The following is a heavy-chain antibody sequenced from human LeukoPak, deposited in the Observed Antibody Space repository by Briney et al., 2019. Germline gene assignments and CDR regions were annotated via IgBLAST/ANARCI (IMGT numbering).Heavy chain of an antibody. CDR1: GFTFSSYA. J-gene: IGHJ5*02. CDR2: ISGSGGNT. V-gene: IGHV3-23*01. CDR3: ASRKPGSGWYWFDP. Sequence: PGGSLRLSCAASGFTFSSYAMSWVRQAPGKGLEWVSAISGSGGNTYYADSVKGRFTISRDNSKNTLYLQMNSLRAEDTAVYYCASRKPGSGWYWFDPWGQGTLVTVSS. D-gene: IGHD6-19*01.